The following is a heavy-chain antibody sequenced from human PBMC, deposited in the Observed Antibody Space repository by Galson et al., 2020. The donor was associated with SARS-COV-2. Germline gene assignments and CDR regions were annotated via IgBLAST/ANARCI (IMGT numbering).Heavy chain of an antibody. CDR2: IYTSGST. CDR3: ARDMYYYDSSGYFYYGMDV. D-gene: IGHD3-22*01. Sequence: SQTLSLTCTVSGGSISSYYWSWIRQPAGKGLEWIGRIYTSGSTNYNPSLKSRVTMSVDTSKNQFSLKLSSVTAADTAVYYCARDMYYYDSSGYFYYGMDVWGQGTTVTVSS. V-gene: IGHV4-4*07. J-gene: IGHJ6*02. CDR1: GGSISSYY.